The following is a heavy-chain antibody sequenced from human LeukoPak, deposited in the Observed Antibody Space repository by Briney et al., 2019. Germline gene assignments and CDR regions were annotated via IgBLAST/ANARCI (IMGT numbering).Heavy chain of an antibody. CDR1: GVSVDSAGYY. J-gene: IGHJ4*02. CDR3: ARSQSQSGSYRYYFTY. Sequence: SETLSLTCSVSGVSVDSAGYYWTCIRQPPGKGLEWIGYMYYSGNSNYNPFLKSRVTMSLGPSKNRFSLKLSSVTAADTAVYYCARSQSQSGSYRYYFTYWGQGTLVTVSS. CDR2: MYYSGNS. V-gene: IGHV4-61*08. D-gene: IGHD1-26*01.